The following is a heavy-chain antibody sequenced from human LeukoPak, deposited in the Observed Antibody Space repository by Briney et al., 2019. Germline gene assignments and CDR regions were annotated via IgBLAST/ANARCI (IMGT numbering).Heavy chain of an antibody. Sequence: KPSETLSLTCAVSGDSISNHIYYWVWIRQTPGKGLEWIGAVYYTGNAYYNPSLKSRVTISVDTSDNRFSLHLSSVNAADTAIYYCARLRALSGHRGAFDIWGQGTLVTVSS. CDR2: VYYTGNA. CDR3: ARLRALSGHRGAFDI. J-gene: IGHJ3*02. CDR1: GDSISNHIYY. D-gene: IGHD5/OR15-5a*01. V-gene: IGHV4-39*01.